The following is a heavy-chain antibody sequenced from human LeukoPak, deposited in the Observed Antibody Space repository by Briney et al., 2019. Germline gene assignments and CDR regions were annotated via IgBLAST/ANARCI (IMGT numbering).Heavy chain of an antibody. J-gene: IGHJ4*02. CDR3: AGRSVYSSSWFTRFGY. V-gene: IGHV3-21*01. CDR1: GFTFSSYS. Sequence: GGSLRLSCAASGFTFSSYSMNWVRQAPGKGLEWVSSISSSSSYIYYADSVKGRFTISRDNAKNSLYLQMNSLRAEDTAVYYCAGRSVYSSSWFTRFGYWGQGTLVTVSS. CDR2: ISSSSSYI. D-gene: IGHD6-13*01.